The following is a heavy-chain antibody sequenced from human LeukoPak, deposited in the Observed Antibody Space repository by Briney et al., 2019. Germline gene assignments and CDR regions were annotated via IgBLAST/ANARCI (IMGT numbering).Heavy chain of an antibody. D-gene: IGHD5-18*01. CDR3: ARVYSYGYDPYYYYYMDV. V-gene: IGHV4-38-2*01. CDR2: IYHSGST. J-gene: IGHJ6*03. CDR1: GYSISSGYY. Sequence: PSETLSLTCAVSGYSISSGYYWGWIRQPPGKGLEWIGSIYHSGSTYYNPSLKSRVTISVDTSKNQFSLKLSSVTAADTAVYYCARVYSYGYDPYYYYYMDVWGKGTTVTVSS.